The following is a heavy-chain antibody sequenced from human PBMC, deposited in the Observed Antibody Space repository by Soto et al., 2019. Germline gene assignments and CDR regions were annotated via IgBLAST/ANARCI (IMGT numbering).Heavy chain of an antibody. CDR2: IIPIFGTA. J-gene: IGHJ5*02. D-gene: IGHD6-6*01. CDR1: GGTFSSYA. V-gene: IGHV1-69*13. Sequence: EASVKVSCKASGGTFSSYAISWVRPAPGQGLEWMGGIIPIFGTANSAQKVQGRVTITADESTSTAYMELSSLRSEDTAVYYCARENSSSMTRRGPVVWFDPWGQGTLVTVS. CDR3: ARENSSSMTRRGPVVWFDP.